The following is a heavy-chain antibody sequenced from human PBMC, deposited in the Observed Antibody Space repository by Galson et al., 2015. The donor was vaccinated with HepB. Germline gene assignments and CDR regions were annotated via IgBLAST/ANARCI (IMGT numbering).Heavy chain of an antibody. V-gene: IGHV6-1*01. J-gene: IGHJ3*02. CDR1: GDSVSSNSAA. CDR2: TYYRSKWYN. CDR3: ARVEELLWFGEPGDAFDI. D-gene: IGHD3-10*01. Sequence: CAISGDSVSSNSAAWNWIRQSPSRGLEWLGRTYYRSKWYNDYAVSVKSRITINPDTSKNQFSLQLNSVTPEDTAVYYCARVEELLWFGEPGDAFDIWGQGTMVTVSS.